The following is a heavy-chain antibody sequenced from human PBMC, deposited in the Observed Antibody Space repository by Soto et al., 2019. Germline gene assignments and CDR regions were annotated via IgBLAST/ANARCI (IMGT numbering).Heavy chain of an antibody. D-gene: IGHD6-6*01. CDR2: ISYDGSNK. J-gene: IGHJ5*02. V-gene: IGHV3-30*18. Sequence: GGSLRLSCAASGFTFSSYGMHWFRQAPGKGLEWVAVISYDGSNKYYADSVKGRFTISRDNSKNTLYLQMNSLRAEDTAVYYCAKDRSHSSSIGWFYPRGQGTLVTVPS. CDR1: GFTFSSYG. CDR3: AKDRSHSSSIGWFYP.